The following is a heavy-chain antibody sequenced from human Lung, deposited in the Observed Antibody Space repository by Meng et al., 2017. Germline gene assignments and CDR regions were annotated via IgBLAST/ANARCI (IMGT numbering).Heavy chain of an antibody. Sequence: QGLREQEGEGLLKPVDIPTLCFFVSGWSVCDYSWGGIRQPPGKGLEWIGDINHSGSTNHNPSLESRATISVDTSQNNLSLKLSSVTAADSAVYYCARGPTTMAHDFDYWGQGTLVTVSS. J-gene: IGHJ4*02. CDR3: ARGPTTMAHDFDY. CDR1: GWSVCDYS. CDR2: INHSGST. D-gene: IGHD4-11*01. V-gene: IGHV4-34*04.